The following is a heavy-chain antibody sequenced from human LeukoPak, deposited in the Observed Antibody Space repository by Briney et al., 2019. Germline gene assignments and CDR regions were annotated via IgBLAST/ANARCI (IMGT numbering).Heavy chain of an antibody. CDR2: IYYSGST. CDR1: GGSISSGGYY. V-gene: IGHV4-31*03. J-gene: IGHJ5*02. Sequence: SETLSLTRTVSGGSISSGGYYWSWIRQPPGKGLEWIGYIYYSGSTYYNPPLKSRVTISVDTSKNQFSLKLSSVTAADTAVYYCARDSQELAAAGISPSGFDPWGQGTLVTVSS. CDR3: ARDSQELAAAGISPSGFDP. D-gene: IGHD6-13*01.